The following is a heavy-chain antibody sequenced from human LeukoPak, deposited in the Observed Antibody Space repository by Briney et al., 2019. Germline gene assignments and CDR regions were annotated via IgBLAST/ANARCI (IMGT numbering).Heavy chain of an antibody. CDR2: IRRKAHGGTT. CDR3: TRVTYYYDNSGYFHFDS. Sequence: GGSLRLSCTTSGFTFGDYAMSWVRQAPGKGLEWGSFIRRKAHGGTTEYAASVKGRFSSSRDDSKSIAYLQMNSLKTEDTAVYFCTRVTYYYDNSGYFHFDSWRQGSLVTVSS. CDR1: GFTFGDYA. D-gene: IGHD3-22*01. J-gene: IGHJ4*02. V-gene: IGHV3-49*04.